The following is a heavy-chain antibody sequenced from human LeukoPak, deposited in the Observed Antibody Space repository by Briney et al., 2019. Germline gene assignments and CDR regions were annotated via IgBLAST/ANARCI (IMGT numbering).Heavy chain of an antibody. V-gene: IGHV4-38-2*02. Sequence: PSETLSLTCAVSGYSISSGYFWAWIRQPPGKGREWIGSISHSGSSYSKPSLKSRVIISVDTSNNQFSLKLTSVAAADTATYYCARDGYYYDGSFEYWGQGIRVAVSS. CDR2: ISHSGSS. J-gene: IGHJ4*02. D-gene: IGHD3-22*01. CDR1: GYSISSGYF. CDR3: ARDGYYYDGSFEY.